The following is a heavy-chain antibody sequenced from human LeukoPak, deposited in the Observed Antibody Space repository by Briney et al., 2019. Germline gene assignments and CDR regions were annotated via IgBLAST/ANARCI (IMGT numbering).Heavy chain of an antibody. Sequence: GGSLRLSCAASGFTFSSYAMSWVRQAPGKGLEWVSAISGSGGSTYYADSVKGRFTISRDNSKNTLYLQMNSLRAEDTAVYYCAKLPANPAYITFLGVVIDDAFDIWGQGTMVTVSS. V-gene: IGHV3-23*01. CDR2: ISGSGGST. CDR3: AKLPANPAYITFLGVVIDDAFDI. D-gene: IGHD3-3*01. CDR1: GFTFSSYA. J-gene: IGHJ3*02.